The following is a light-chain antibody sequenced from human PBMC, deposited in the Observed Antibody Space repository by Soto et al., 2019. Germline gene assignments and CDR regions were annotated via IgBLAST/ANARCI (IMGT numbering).Light chain of an antibody. V-gene: IGKV1-27*01. CDR2: GAS. CDR3: QRHNSAPLT. J-gene: IGKJ4*01. Sequence: DIPMTQSPSSLSASVGDRVTITCRASQDISNSLAWFQQKPGKVPRLLIYGASTLQSGVPSRFSGSGSGTDFTLTISSLQPEDFATYYCQRHNSAPLTFGGGTKVDIK. CDR1: QDISNS.